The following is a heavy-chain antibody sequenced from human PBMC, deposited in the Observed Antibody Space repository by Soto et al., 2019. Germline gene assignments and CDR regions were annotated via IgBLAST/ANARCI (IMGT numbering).Heavy chain of an antibody. Sequence: GGSLRLSCAASGFTFSSYWMSWVRQAPGKGLEWVANIKQDGSEKYYVDSVKGRFTISRDNAKNSLYLRMNSLRAEDTAVYYCARGPDYDSSGYYFPLDYWGQGTLVTVSS. D-gene: IGHD3-22*01. CDR2: IKQDGSEK. CDR3: ARGPDYDSSGYYFPLDY. V-gene: IGHV3-7*03. J-gene: IGHJ4*02. CDR1: GFTFSSYW.